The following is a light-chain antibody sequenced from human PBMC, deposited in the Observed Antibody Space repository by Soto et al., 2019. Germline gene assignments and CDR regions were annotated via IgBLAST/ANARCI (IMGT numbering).Light chain of an antibody. CDR1: QSVTSSY. Sequence: ETVLTQSPGTLSLSPGERATLSCRASQSVTSSYLAWYQQKPGQAPRLLIYGASSRTTGTPDRFSGSASGTYFTITSSILEPEYAAEYYCQQYGSSPTFGGGTKVEIK. CDR2: GAS. CDR3: QQYGSSPT. V-gene: IGKV3-20*01. J-gene: IGKJ4*01.